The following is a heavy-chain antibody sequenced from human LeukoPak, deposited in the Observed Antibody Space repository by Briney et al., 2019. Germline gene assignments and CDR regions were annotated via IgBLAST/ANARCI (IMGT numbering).Heavy chain of an antibody. CDR3: ARTDFWSGYKLANDY. CDR1: GFTFSSYW. D-gene: IGHD3-3*01. Sequence: PGGSLRLSCAAPGFTFSSYWMSWVRQAPGKGLEWVANIKQDGSEKYYVDSVKGRFTISRDNAKNSLYLQMNSLRAEDTAVYYCARTDFWSGYKLANDYWGQGTLVTVSS. J-gene: IGHJ4*02. CDR2: IKQDGSEK. V-gene: IGHV3-7*01.